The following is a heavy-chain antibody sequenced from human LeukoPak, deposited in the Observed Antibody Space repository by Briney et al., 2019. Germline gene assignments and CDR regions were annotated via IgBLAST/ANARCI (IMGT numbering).Heavy chain of an antibody. V-gene: IGHV3-21*01. CDR3: AKAPGYYPKIFDY. CDR1: GFTFSSYN. J-gene: IGHJ4*02. Sequence: PGRSLRLSCAASGFTFSSYNMNWVRQAPGKGLEWVSSISSSGSYIYYADSVKGRFTISRDNAKNSLYLQMNSLRAEDTAVYYCAKAPGYYPKIFDYWGQGTLVTVSS. CDR2: ISSSGSYI. D-gene: IGHD3-22*01.